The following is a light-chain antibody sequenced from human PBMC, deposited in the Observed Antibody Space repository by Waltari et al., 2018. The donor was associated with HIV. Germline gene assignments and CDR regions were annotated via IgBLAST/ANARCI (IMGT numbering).Light chain of an antibody. CDR2: RNN. Sequence: QSVLTQQPSASGTPGQSVTISFSPTSPNIGTNYTYWYQQFPGTAPKLLIYRNNKRPSGVPGRFSGSKSGTSASLAISGLRSDDEADYYCAAWDDTLTVVFGGGTKLTVL. V-gene: IGLV1-47*01. CDR3: AAWDDTLTVV. CDR1: SPNIGTNY. J-gene: IGLJ2*01.